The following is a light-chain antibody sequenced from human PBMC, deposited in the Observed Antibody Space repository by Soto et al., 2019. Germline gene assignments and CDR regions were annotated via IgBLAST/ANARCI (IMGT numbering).Light chain of an antibody. CDR3: QQTYSTPLT. Sequence: DIQMTHSPSSLSASVGDRVTISCRASQSIDTYLIWYQQKPGKAPKMLIYAASLLQSGVPSRFSGSGSGADYTLTISSLQPEDFATYFCQQTYSTPLTFGGGTKVDIK. CDR1: QSIDTY. CDR2: AAS. J-gene: IGKJ4*01. V-gene: IGKV1-39*01.